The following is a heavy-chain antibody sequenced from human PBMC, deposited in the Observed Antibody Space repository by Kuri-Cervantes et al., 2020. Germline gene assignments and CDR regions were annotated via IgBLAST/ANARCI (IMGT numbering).Heavy chain of an antibody. CDR2: IRYDGTNQ. CDR3: AKDWDSDWYDYFDY. Sequence: GESLKISCAASGFTVNIKYMTWVRQAPGKGLEWVAFIRYDGTNQYYADSVKGRFTISRDNSKNTLYLQMNSLRAEDTAVFYCAKDWDSDWYDYFDYWGQGILVTVSS. V-gene: IGHV3-30*02. CDR1: GFTVNIKY. D-gene: IGHD6-19*01. J-gene: IGHJ4*02.